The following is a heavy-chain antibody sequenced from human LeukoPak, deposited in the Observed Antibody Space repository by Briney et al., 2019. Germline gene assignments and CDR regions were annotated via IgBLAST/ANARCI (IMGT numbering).Heavy chain of an antibody. CDR2: IYYSGST. J-gene: IGHJ3*02. V-gene: IGHV4-30-4*08. CDR1: GGSISSGDYY. CDR3: ASSRRYYYDSSGYYAFDI. Sequence: SETLSLACTVSGGSISSGDYYWSRIRQPPGKGLEWIGYIYYSGSTYYNPSLKSRVTISVDTSKNQFSLKLSSVTAADTAVYYCASSRRYYYDSSGYYAFDIWGQGTMVTVSS. D-gene: IGHD3-22*01.